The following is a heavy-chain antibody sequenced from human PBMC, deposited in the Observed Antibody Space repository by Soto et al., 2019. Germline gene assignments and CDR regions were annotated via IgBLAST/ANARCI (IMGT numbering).Heavy chain of an antibody. CDR3: TRDPNLYCVGADCYVY. CDR2: IKDDGSGT. D-gene: IGHD2-21*01. V-gene: IGHV3-74*01. Sequence: GGSLRLSCAASGFTFGNYWMNWVRQAPGKGLAWVSRIKDDGSGTSYADSVRSRFTISRDNAANSLFLRMASLRAEDTAMYYCTRDPNLYCVGADCYVYWGQGTPVTVSS. CDR1: GFTFGNYW. J-gene: IGHJ4*02.